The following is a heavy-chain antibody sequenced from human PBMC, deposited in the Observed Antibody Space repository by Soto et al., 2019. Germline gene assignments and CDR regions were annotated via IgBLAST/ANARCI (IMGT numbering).Heavy chain of an antibody. V-gene: IGHV1-69*13. J-gene: IGHJ4*02. D-gene: IGHD3-22*01. CDR3: ARGVHYDSSGYYYFY. CDR2: IIPLFGTA. Sequence: ASVKVSCKASGGTFSTYAIDWVRQAPGQGLEWMGGIIPLFGTAKYAQNFQGRITITADESTYTAYMELRSLRSQDTAVYYCARGVHYDSSGYYYFYWGQGTLVTVSS. CDR1: GGTFSTYA.